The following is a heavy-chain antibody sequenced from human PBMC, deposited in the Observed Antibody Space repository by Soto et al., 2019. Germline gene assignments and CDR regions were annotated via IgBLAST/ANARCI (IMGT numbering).Heavy chain of an antibody. D-gene: IGHD6-13*01. CDR1: GFTISSYS. Sequence: EVQLVEYGGGLVKPGRSLRLSCAGSGFTISSYSMNWVRQAPGKGLEWVSSISSSSSYIYYADSVKGRFTISRDNANNSLYLQMNSLRAEDTAVYYCARDRDSSLDYWGQGTLVTVSS. CDR2: ISSSSSYI. V-gene: IGHV3-21*01. J-gene: IGHJ4*02. CDR3: ARDRDSSLDY.